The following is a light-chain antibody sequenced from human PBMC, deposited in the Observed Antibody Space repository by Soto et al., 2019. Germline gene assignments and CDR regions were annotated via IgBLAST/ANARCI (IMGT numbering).Light chain of an antibody. CDR3: ASYTISSTRV. V-gene: IGLV2-14*01. CDR2: EVN. Sequence: QSALTQPASVSGSTGQSITISCTGSNNDVGAYNYVSWYQQQPGKAPKLIIYEVNNQPSGVSHRFSGSKSGNTASLTISGLQADDESDYYCASYTISSTRVFGGGTKLTVL. J-gene: IGLJ3*02. CDR1: NNDVGAYNY.